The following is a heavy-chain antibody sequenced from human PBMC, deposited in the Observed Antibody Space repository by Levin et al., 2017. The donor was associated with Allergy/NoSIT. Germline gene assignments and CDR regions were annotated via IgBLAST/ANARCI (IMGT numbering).Heavy chain of an antibody. V-gene: IGHV4-34*01. CDR1: GGSFSGYY. D-gene: IGHD5-24*01. CDR3: ARESGDGYALDH. J-gene: IGHJ4*02. CDR2: INHSGST. Sequence: SETLSLTCAVYGGSFSGYYWSWIRQPPGKGLEWIGEINHSGSTNYNPSLKSRVTISVDTSKNQFSLKLSSVTAADTAVYYCARESGDGYALDHWGQGTLVTVSS.